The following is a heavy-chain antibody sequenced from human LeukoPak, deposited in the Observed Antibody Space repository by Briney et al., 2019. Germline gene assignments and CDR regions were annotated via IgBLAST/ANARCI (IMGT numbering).Heavy chain of an antibody. J-gene: IGHJ4*02. V-gene: IGHV4-39*07. CDR3: ARVLRRIAAAAGGYYFDY. CDR1: GGSISSSSYY. CDR2: IYYSRST. Sequence: PSETLSLTCTVSGGSISSSSYYWGWIRQPPGKGLEWIGSIYYSRSTYYNPSLKSRVTISVDTSKNRFSLKLSSATAADTAVYYCARVLRRIAAAAGGYYFDYWGQGTLVTVSS. D-gene: IGHD6-13*01.